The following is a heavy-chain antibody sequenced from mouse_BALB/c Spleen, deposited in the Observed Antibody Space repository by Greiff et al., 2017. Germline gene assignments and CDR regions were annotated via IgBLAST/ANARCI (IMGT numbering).Heavy chain of an antibody. CDR1: GFTFNTYA. D-gene: IGHD4-1*01. CDR3: VGTGTAY. Sequence: EVKLVESGGGLVQPKGSLKLSCAASGFTFNTYAMNWVRQAPGKGLEWVARIRSKSNNYATYYADSVKDRFTISRDDSQSMLYLQMNNLKTEDTAMYYCVGTGTAYWGQGTLVTVSA. J-gene: IGHJ3*01. V-gene: IGHV10-1*02. CDR2: IRSKSNNYAT.